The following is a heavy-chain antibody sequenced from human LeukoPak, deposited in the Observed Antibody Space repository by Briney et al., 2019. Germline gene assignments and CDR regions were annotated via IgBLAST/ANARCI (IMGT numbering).Heavy chain of an antibody. CDR1: GGTFSSYA. J-gene: IGHJ4*02. CDR3: ARDLGEMATIMWYYFDY. D-gene: IGHD5-24*01. Sequence: SVKVSCKASGGTFSSYAISWVRQAPGQGLEWMGRIIPILGIANYAQKFQGRVTITADKSTSTAYMELSSLRSEDTAVYYCARDLGEMATIMWYYFDYWGQGTLVTVSS. V-gene: IGHV1-69*04. CDR2: IIPILGIA.